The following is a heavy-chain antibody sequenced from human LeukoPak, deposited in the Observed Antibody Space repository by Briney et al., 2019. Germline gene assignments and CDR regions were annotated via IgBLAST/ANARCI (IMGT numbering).Heavy chain of an antibody. D-gene: IGHD2-8*01. CDR2: ISAYNGNT. CDR3: ARRSSTRAYMVYAISGYYYYMDV. J-gene: IGHJ6*03. CDR1: GYTFTSYG. Sequence: ASVKVSCKASGYTFTSYGISWVRQAPGQGLEWIGWISAYNGNTNYAQKLQGRVTMTTDTSTSTAYMELRSLRSDDTAVYYCARRSSTRAYMVYAISGYYYYMDVWGKGTTVTVSS. V-gene: IGHV1-18*01.